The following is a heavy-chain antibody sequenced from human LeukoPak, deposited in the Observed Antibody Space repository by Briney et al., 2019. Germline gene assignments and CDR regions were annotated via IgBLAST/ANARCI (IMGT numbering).Heavy chain of an antibody. CDR3: AKPYSSGWYPHFDN. Sequence: GGSLRLSCAASGFTFSSYAMSWVRQAPGKGLEWVSAITSGGSAYYADSVKGRFTISRDNSKNTLYLHMNSLRAEDTAVYYCAKPYSSGWYPHFDNWGQGTLVTVSS. CDR2: ITSGGSA. J-gene: IGHJ4*02. D-gene: IGHD6-19*01. V-gene: IGHV3-23*01. CDR1: GFTFSSYA.